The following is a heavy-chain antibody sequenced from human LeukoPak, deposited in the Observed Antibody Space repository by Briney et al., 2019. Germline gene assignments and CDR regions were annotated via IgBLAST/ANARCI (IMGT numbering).Heavy chain of an antibody. V-gene: IGHV4-39*07. J-gene: IGHJ4*02. D-gene: IGHD4-17*01. CDR2: IYYSGST. Sequence: SETLSLTCTVSGGSISSSSYYWGWIRQPPGKGLEWIGSIYYSGSTYYNPSLKSRVTISVDTSKNQFSLKLSSVTAADTAVYYCARVTTVIGGEDYWGQGTLVTVSS. CDR1: GGSISSSSYY. CDR3: ARVTTVIGGEDY.